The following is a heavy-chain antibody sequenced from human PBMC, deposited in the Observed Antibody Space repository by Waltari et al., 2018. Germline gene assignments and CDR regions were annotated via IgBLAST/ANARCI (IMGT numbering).Heavy chain of an antibody. J-gene: IGHJ3*02. CDR1: GFTVSSNY. Sequence: EVQLVESGGGLVQPGGSLRLSCAASGFTVSSNYMSWVRQAPGKGLEWVSGIYSGGSTYYADSVKGRFTISRDNSKNTLYLQMNSLRAEDTAVYYCARSGNTAVASGAFEIWGQGTMVTVSS. V-gene: IGHV3-66*02. CDR2: IYSGGST. CDR3: ARSGNTAVASGAFEI. D-gene: IGHD5-18*01.